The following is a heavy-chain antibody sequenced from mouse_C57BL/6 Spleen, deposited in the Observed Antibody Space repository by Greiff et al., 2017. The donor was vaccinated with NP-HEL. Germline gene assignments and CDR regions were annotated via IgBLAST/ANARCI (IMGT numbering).Heavy chain of an antibody. V-gene: IGHV5-17*01. CDR1: GFTFSDYG. CDR2: ISSGSSTI. J-gene: IGHJ4*01. CDR3: ARPITTVVEGAMDY. Sequence: EVHLVESGGGLVKPGGSLKLSCAASGFTFSDYGMHWVRQAPEKGLEWVAYISSGSSTIYYADTVKGRFTISRDNAKNTLFLQMTSLRSEDTAMYYCARPITTVVEGAMDYWGQGTSVTVSS. D-gene: IGHD1-1*01.